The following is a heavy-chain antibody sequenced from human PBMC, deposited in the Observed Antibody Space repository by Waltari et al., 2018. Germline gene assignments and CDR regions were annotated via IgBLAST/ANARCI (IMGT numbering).Heavy chain of an antibody. V-gene: IGHV4-39*07. Sequence: QLQLQESGPGLVKPSETLSLTCTVSGGSISNSSYYWGWIRQPPGKWLEWIGSIYYSGSTYYNPSLKSRVTISVDTSKNQFSLKLSSVTAADTAVYYCARGLSWGKGTTVTISS. CDR1: GGSISNSSYY. J-gene: IGHJ6*04. CDR2: IYYSGST. CDR3: ARGLS.